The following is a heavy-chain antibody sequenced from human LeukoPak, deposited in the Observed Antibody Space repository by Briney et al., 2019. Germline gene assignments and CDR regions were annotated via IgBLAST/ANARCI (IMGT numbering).Heavy chain of an antibody. J-gene: IGHJ4*02. CDR1: GFTFSSYW. CDR2: IKQDGSEK. D-gene: IGHD4-23*01. CDR3: ARSIYGGNPPFDY. Sequence: PGGSLRLSCAASGFTFSSYWMSWVRQAPGKGLEWVANIKQDGSEKYYVDSVKGRFTISRDNAKNSLYLQMNSLRAEDTAVYYCARSIYGGNPPFDYWGQGTLVIVSS. V-gene: IGHV3-7*01.